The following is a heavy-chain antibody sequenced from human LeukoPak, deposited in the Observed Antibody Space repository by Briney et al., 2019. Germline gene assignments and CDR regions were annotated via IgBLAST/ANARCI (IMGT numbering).Heavy chain of an antibody. Sequence: PGGSLRLSCAASGFTFSSYAMSWVRPAPGKGLEWVSAISGSGGSTYYADSVKGRFTISRDNSKNTLYLQMNSLRAEDTAVYYCAKHPYGWELLPYWGQGTLVTVSS. CDR2: ISGSGGST. D-gene: IGHD1-26*01. V-gene: IGHV3-23*01. CDR3: AKHPYGWELLPY. CDR1: GFTFSSYA. J-gene: IGHJ4*02.